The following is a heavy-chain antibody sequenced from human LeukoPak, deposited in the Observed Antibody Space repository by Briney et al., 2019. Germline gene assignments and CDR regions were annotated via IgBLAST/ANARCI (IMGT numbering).Heavy chain of an antibody. D-gene: IGHD6-13*01. Sequence: SETLSLTCAVYGGSFSGYYWSWIRQPPGKGLEWIGEINHSGSTNYNPSLKSRVTISVDTSKNQFSLKLSSVTAADTAVYYCARSVAAAGPLGYWGQGTVVTVSS. CDR1: GGSFSGYY. CDR2: INHSGST. CDR3: ARSVAAAGPLGY. V-gene: IGHV4-34*01. J-gene: IGHJ4*02.